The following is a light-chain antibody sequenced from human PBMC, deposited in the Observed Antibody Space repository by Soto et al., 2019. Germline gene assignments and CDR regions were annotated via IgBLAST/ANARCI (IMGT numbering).Light chain of an antibody. Sequence: EIVMTQSPATLSVSPGERATLSCRASQSVSTNLAWYQQKPGQAPRLLIYSASTRATGIPARFSGSGSGTEFTLTISSLQSDDFALYYCQQYDNWPPRTFGPGTKVDVK. CDR2: SAS. CDR3: QQYDNWPPRT. V-gene: IGKV3-15*01. CDR1: QSVSTN. J-gene: IGKJ3*01.